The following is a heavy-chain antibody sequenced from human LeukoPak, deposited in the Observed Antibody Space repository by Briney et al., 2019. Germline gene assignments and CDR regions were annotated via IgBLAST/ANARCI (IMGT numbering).Heavy chain of an antibody. CDR1: GGTFSSYA. CDR3: AREPSSGYAAFDY. V-gene: IGHV1-69*04. CDR2: IIPILGIA. D-gene: IGHD5-12*01. J-gene: IGHJ4*02. Sequence: GASVKVSCKASGGTFSSYAISWVRQAPGQGLEWMGRIIPILGIANYAQKFQGRVTITADKSTSTAYMELSSLRSEDTAVYYCAREPSSGYAAFDYWGQGTPVTVSS.